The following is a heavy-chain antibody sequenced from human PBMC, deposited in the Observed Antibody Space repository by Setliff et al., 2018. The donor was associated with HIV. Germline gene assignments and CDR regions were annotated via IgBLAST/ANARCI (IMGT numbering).Heavy chain of an antibody. CDR3: ARGHEWLRI. J-gene: IGHJ4*02. CDR1: GGSISSGGYY. Sequence: SETLSLTCTVSGGSISSGGYYWSWIRQHPGKGLEWIGYIYYSGSTYYNPSLKSRVTISVDTSKNQISLKLRSVTAADTAVYYCARGHEWLRIWGQGMLVTVSS. D-gene: IGHD5-12*01. V-gene: IGHV4-31*03. CDR2: IYYSGST.